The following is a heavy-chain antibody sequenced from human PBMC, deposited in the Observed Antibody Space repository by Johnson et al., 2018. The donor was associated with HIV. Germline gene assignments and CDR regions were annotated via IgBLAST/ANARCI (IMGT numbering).Heavy chain of an antibody. CDR3: ARDHNYYGSGSYSDAFDF. CDR1: GFPFSSYG. Sequence: QVQLVESGGGVVQPGRSLRLSCAASGFPFSSYGMHWVRQAPGKGLEWVAVISYDGSNKYYADSVKGRFIISRDNSKNTLYLQMNSLRAEDTALYYWARDHNYYGSGSYSDAFDFWGQGTMVTVSS. D-gene: IGHD3-10*01. J-gene: IGHJ3*01. V-gene: IGHV3-30*03. CDR2: ISYDGSNK.